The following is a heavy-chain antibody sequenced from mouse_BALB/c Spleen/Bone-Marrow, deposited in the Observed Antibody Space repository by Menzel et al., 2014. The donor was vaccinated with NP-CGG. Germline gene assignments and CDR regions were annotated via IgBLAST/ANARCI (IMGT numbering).Heavy chain of an antibody. J-gene: IGHJ3*01. Sequence: VQLQESGTELVKPGASVKISCKATGYTFSSYWIEWVNQRPGHGLEWIGEILPGSGSTNYNEKFKGKATFTADTSSNTAYMQLSSLTSEDSAVYYCARRGHGFAWFAYWGQGTLVTVSA. CDR3: ARRGHGFAWFAY. CDR2: ILPGSGST. V-gene: IGHV1-9*01. D-gene: IGHD1-2*01. CDR1: GYTFSSYW.